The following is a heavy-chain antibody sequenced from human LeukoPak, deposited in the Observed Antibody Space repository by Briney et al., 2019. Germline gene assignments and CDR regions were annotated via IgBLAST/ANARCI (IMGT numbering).Heavy chain of an antibody. CDR2: IYSGGST. J-gene: IGHJ4*02. V-gene: IGHV3-53*01. Sequence: QPGGSLRLSCAASGFTVSSNYMSWVRQAPGKGLEWVSVIYSGGSTYYADSVKGRFTISRDNSKNTLYLQMNSLRAEDTAVYYCAKDNLDYYDSSGYLDYWGQGTLVTVSS. CDR1: GFTVSSNY. D-gene: IGHD3-22*01. CDR3: AKDNLDYYDSSGYLDY.